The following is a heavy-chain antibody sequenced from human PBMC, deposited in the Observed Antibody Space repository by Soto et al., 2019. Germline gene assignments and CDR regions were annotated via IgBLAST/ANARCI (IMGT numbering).Heavy chain of an antibody. CDR3: ARGDCSGGRCCSDSYYYDGMDV. CDR1: GGTFSSYA. D-gene: IGHD2-15*01. CDR2: IIPIFGTA. Sequence: QVQLVQSGAEVKKPGSSVKVSCKASGGTFSSYAISWVRQAPGQGLEWMGGIIPIFGTANYAQKIQGRVTIPEEESTSTAYLELGSLRSEDMAVYYCARGDCSGGRCCSDSYYYDGMDVWGQGTTVTGSS. J-gene: IGHJ6*02. V-gene: IGHV1-69*01.